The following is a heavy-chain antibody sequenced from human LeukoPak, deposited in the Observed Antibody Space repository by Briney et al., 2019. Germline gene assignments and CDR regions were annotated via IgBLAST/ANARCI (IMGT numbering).Heavy chain of an antibody. CDR3: AKTIVPAAPIYYYYMDV. Sequence: GRSLRLSCEAYGFNFSSYGMHWVRQAPGKGLEWVGVIWYDGTNKQNADSVKGRFTISRDNSKNTLYLLMNSLRAEDTAVYYCAKTIVPAAPIYYYYMDVWGNGTTLTVS. J-gene: IGHJ6*03. V-gene: IGHV3-33*06. CDR1: GFNFSSYG. D-gene: IGHD2-2*01. CDR2: IWYDGTNK.